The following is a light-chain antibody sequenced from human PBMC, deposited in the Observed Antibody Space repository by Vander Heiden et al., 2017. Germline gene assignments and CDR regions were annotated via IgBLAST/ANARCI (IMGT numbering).Light chain of an antibody. CDR2: VNN. V-gene: IGLV1-40*01. CDR3: QSYDRSLSGSV. Sequence: QSVLTQPPSVSAAPGQRVTVSCTGSSSNIGAGYDVHWYQQFPGAAPKLLIFVNNIRPSGVPDRFSGSKSGASASLSITGLQADDEADYYCQSYDRSLSGSVFGTGTKVTVL. J-gene: IGLJ1*01. CDR1: SSNIGAGYD.